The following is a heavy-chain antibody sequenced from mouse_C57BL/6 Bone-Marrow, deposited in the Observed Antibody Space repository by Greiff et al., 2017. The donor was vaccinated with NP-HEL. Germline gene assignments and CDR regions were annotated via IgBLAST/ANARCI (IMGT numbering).Heavy chain of an antibody. Sequence: QVQLKQPGAELVKPGASVKLSCKASGYTFTSYWMHWVKQRPGQGLEWIGMIHPNSGSTNYNEKFKSKATLTVDKSSSTAYMQLSSLTSEDSAVYYCASGGYPYWYFDVWGTGTTVTVSS. V-gene: IGHV1-64*01. CDR3: ASGGYPYWYFDV. CDR1: GYTFTSYW. D-gene: IGHD2-2*01. J-gene: IGHJ1*03. CDR2: IHPNSGST.